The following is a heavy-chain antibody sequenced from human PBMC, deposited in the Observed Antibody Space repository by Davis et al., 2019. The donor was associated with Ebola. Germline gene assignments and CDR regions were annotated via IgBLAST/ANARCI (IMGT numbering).Heavy chain of an antibody. CDR1: GGSFSGYY. V-gene: IGHV4-34*01. CDR3: ARDVVVAGGYYYYGMDV. Sequence: MPSETLSLTCAVYGGSFSGYYWSWIRQPPGKGLEWIGEINHRGSTNYNPSLKSRVTISVDTSKNQFSLKLSSVTAADTAVYYCARDVVVAGGYYYYGMDVWGQGTTVTVSS. CDR2: INHRGST. D-gene: IGHD6-19*01. J-gene: IGHJ6*02.